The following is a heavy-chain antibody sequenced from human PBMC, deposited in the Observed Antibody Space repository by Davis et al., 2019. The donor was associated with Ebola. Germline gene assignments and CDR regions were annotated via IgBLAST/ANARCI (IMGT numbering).Heavy chain of an antibody. Sequence: PSETLSLTCTVSGGSISSSFDYWDWIRQPPGQGLEWIGRIYYSGDTYYNPFLKSRLTISVDTSKNQFSLNLRSVTAADTAVYYCARALMIYSTVTTRYYYFGMDVWGQGTTVTVSS. CDR2: IYYSGDT. CDR1: GGSISSSFDY. J-gene: IGHJ6*02. CDR3: ARALMIYSTVTTRYYYFGMDV. D-gene: IGHD4-11*01. V-gene: IGHV4-39*07.